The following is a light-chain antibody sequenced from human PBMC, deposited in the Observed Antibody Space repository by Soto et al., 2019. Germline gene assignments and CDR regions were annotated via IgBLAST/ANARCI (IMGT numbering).Light chain of an antibody. CDR1: QSISRT. CDR2: GAS. Sequence: EKLMRQSPATLSVYKGEGLTLSCRASQSISRTLAWYQQRPGQAPRLLIYGASSRATGVPARFSGSGSGTEFTLTISSLQSEDFAVYYCQQYNDWPLTSGGATKVDI. CDR3: QQYNDWPLT. J-gene: IGKJ4*01. V-gene: IGKV3-15*01.